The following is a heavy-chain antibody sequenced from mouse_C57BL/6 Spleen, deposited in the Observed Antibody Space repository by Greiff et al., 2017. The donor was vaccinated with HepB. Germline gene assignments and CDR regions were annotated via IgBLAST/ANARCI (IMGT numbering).Heavy chain of an antibody. CDR3: TKYDYDDAPLDY. CDR2: IRNKANNHAT. J-gene: IGHJ2*01. D-gene: IGHD2-4*01. Sequence: EVQLQQSGGGLVQPGGSMKLSCAASGFTFSDAWMDWVRQSPEKGLEWVAEIRNKANNHATYYAESVKGRFTISRDDSKSSVYLQMNSLRAEDTGIYYCTKYDYDDAPLDYWGQGTTLTVSS. CDR1: GFTFSDAW. V-gene: IGHV6-6*01.